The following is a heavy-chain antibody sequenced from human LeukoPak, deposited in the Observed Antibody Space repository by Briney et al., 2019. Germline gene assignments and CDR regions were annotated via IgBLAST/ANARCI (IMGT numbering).Heavy chain of an antibody. J-gene: IGHJ3*02. CDR2: ISSSSSYI. V-gene: IGHV3-21*01. D-gene: IGHD4-17*01. CDR1: GFTFSSYS. CDR3: ARDPDYGDYPDAFDI. Sequence: GGSLRLSCAASGFTFSSYSMNWVRQAPGKGLEWVSSISSSSSYIYYADSVKGRFTISRDNAKNSLYLQMNSLRAEDTAVYYCARDPDYGDYPDAFDIWGQGTMVTVSS.